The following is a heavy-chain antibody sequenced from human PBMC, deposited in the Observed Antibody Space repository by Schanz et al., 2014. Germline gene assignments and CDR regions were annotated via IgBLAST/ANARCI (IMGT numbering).Heavy chain of an antibody. CDR1: GFTFSSYA. CDR2: ISGSGGST. J-gene: IGHJ4*02. Sequence: EVQLLESGGGLVQPGGSLRLSCAASGFTFSSYAMSWVRQAPGKGLEWVSGISGSGGSTYYADSVKGRFTISRDNSKNILYLQMNSLRAEDTALYYCAIIGVMVAVAGTRADYWGQGTLVTVSS. D-gene: IGHD6-19*01. V-gene: IGHV3-23*01. CDR3: AIIGVMVAVAGTRADY.